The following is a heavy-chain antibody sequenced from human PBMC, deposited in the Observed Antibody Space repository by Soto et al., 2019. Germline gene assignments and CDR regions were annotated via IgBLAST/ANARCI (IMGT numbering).Heavy chain of an antibody. V-gene: IGHV1-69*13. CDR2: IIPIFGTA. J-gene: IGHJ6*02. CDR1: GGTFSSHA. Sequence: ASVKVSCKASGGTFSSHAISWVRQAPGQGLEWMGGIIPIFGTANYAQKFQGRVTITADESTSTAYMELSSLRSEDTAVYYCARELGMGYYYGMDVWGQGTTVTVSS. D-gene: IGHD7-27*01. CDR3: ARELGMGYYYGMDV.